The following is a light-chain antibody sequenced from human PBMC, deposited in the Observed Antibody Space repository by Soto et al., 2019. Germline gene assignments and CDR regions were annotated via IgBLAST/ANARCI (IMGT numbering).Light chain of an antibody. Sequence: QSALTQPASVSGSPGQSITISCTGTSSDIGGYNSVSWYQQHPGMAPQLMIFDVSRRPSGVSNRFSGSMSANTASLTISGLQTEDEADYYCSSFTTSTTYVFGTGTKVTVL. J-gene: IGLJ1*01. CDR3: SSFTTSTTYV. V-gene: IGLV2-14*03. CDR1: SSDIGGYNS. CDR2: DVS.